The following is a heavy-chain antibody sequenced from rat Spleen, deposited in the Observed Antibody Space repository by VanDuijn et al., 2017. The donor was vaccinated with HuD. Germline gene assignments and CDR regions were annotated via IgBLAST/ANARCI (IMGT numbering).Heavy chain of an antibody. Sequence: QVRLKESGPRLVQPSQTLSVTCSVSGFSLTNYHVSWVRQPPGKGLEWVGAIWKGGSTDYNSALKSRLSISRDTSTNQVFLTMNSLQTDDTGTYYCARHDYYFDYWGQGVMVTVSS. J-gene: IGHJ2*01. CDR3: ARHDYYFDY. CDR2: IWKGGST. CDR1: GFSLTNYH. D-gene: IGHD1-6*01. V-gene: IGHV2-61*01.